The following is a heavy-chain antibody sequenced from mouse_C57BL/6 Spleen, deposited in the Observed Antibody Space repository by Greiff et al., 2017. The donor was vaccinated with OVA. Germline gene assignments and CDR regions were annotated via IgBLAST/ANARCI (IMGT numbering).Heavy chain of an antibody. J-gene: IGHJ3*01. D-gene: IGHD1-1*02. CDR1: GYAFTNYL. CDR2: INPGSGGT. V-gene: IGHV1-54*01. Sequence: VQVVESGAELVRPGTSVKVSCKASGYAFTNYLIEWVKQRPGQGLEWIGVINPGSGGTNYNEKFKGKATLTADKSSSTAYMQLSSLTSEDSAVYFCARQGSPAWFAYWGQGTLVTVSA. CDR3: ARQGSPAWFAY.